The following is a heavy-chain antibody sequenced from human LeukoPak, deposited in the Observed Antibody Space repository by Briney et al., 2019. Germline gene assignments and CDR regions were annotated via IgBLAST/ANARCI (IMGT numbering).Heavy chain of an antibody. Sequence: ASMKVSCKASGYTFTSYAMHWVRQAPGQRLEWMGWINAGNGNTKYSQKFQGRVTITRDTSASTAYMELSSLRSEDTAVYYCARDAVTMVRGKNWFDPWGQGTLVTVSS. CDR3: ARDAVTMVRGKNWFDP. D-gene: IGHD3-10*01. J-gene: IGHJ5*02. V-gene: IGHV1-3*01. CDR1: GYTFTSYA. CDR2: INAGNGNT.